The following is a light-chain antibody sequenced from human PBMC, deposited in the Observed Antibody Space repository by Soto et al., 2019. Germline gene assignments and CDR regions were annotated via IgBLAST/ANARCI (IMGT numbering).Light chain of an antibody. V-gene: IGKV3-15*01. CDR1: RSVSTN. CDR2: GAS. Sequence: DIILTQSPAIVSVSPGERATLSCRASRSVSTNLAWYQHKHGQAPRLLIYGASTRVTDIPARFSGSGSGTDFTLSINYLKAEDFGVYYCQQYDKSRPPVTCGGGTKGEF. J-gene: IGKJ4*01. CDR3: QQYDKSRPPVT.